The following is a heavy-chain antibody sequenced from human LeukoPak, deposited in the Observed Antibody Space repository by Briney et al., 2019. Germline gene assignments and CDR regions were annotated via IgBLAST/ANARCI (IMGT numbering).Heavy chain of an antibody. CDR1: GGSISIYY. Sequence: NPSETLSLTCTVSGGSISIYYWSWIRQPPGKGLEWIGYIYYSGSTSYNPSLKSRVTISVDTSKNHFSLKLSSVTAADTAVYYCARYSGSYPHDAFDIWGQGTMVTVSS. CDR2: IYYSGST. J-gene: IGHJ3*02. D-gene: IGHD1-26*01. CDR3: ARYSGSYPHDAFDI. V-gene: IGHV4-59*01.